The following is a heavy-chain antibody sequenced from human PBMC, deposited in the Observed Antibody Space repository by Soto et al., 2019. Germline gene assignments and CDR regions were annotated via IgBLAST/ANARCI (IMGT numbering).Heavy chain of an antibody. Sequence: QVQLVQSGSEVKKPGASVKVSCKASGYTFTAYGFNWVRQAPGQGLEWMGWISVYTGNTNYAQNLQGRVTMTTDTSTRTAYMELRGLRSDDTAVYYCARGRAYCGGDCYLLDYLGQGTPVTVSS. J-gene: IGHJ4*02. D-gene: IGHD2-21*02. V-gene: IGHV1-18*01. CDR3: ARGRAYCGGDCYLLDY. CDR2: ISVYTGNT. CDR1: GYTFTAYG.